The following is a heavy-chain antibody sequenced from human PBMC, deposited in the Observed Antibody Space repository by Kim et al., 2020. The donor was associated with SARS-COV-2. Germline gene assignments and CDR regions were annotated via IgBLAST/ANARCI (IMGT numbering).Heavy chain of an antibody. CDR1: GFTFGSHS. D-gene: IGHD4-17*01. J-gene: IGHJ6*02. CDR2: VGADAVTI. CDR3: AKSLDVTTFRYGLDV. Sequence: GGSLRLSCAASGFTFGSHSMSWVRQAPGKGLEWVSVVGADAVTIYYADSVRGRFIVSRDNSKNTVFLQINNLRADDTALYYCAKSLDVTTFRYGLDVWGPGTTVTVSS. V-gene: IGHV3-23*01.